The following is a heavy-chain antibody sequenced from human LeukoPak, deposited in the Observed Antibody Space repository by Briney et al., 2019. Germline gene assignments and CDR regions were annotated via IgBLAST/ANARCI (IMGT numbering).Heavy chain of an antibody. D-gene: IGHD2-15*01. CDR2: INWDRVAT. CDR1: GYTFTGYS. J-gene: IGHJ3*02. Sequence: SLKLSCKASGYTFTGYSVHWVRQAPGQGLDRVGWINWDRVATNCAQKFPGRVTMTRDTSISSAYMELSSLRSDDTAVYYCARDLGGMRKNAFDMWGQGTMVTVSS. CDR3: ARDLGGMRKNAFDM. V-gene: IGHV1-2*02.